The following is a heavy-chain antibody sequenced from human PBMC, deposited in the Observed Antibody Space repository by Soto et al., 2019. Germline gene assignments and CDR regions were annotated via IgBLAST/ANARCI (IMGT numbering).Heavy chain of an antibody. CDR1: GLTVSNSY. Sequence: EVHLVESGGGLVQPGGSLRVSCAASGLTVSNSYMSWVRQAPGKGLEWVSVIYNDGRTYYADSVKGRFTFSRDNSKNTQNLQINSLRAEDTAGYYCARGLGRGWSKGDWGQGTLVIVSS. D-gene: IGHD6-19*01. J-gene: IGHJ4*02. CDR2: IYNDGRT. CDR3: ARGLGRGWSKGD. V-gene: IGHV3-66*01.